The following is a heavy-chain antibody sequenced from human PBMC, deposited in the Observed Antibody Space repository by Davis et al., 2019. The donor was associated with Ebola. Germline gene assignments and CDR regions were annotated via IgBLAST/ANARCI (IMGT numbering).Heavy chain of an antibody. J-gene: IGHJ5*02. CDR3: ARAYYGLSGWFDP. Sequence: AASVKVSCKASGYTFTSYAMHWVRQAPGQRLEWMGWINADNGNTKYSQKFQGRVTITRDTSASTAYMELSSLGSEDTAVYYCARAYYGLSGWFDPWGQGTLVTVSS. CDR2: INADNGNT. D-gene: IGHD3-22*01. CDR1: GYTFTSYA. V-gene: IGHV1-3*01.